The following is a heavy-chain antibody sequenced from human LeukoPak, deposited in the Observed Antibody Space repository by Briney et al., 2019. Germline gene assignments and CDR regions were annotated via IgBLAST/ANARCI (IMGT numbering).Heavy chain of an antibody. CDR1: GFTFSSYA. CDR2: ISGSGGST. Sequence: QPGGSLRLSCAASGFTFSSYAMSWVRQAPGKGLEWVSAISGSGGSTYYADSVKGRFTISRDNSKNTLYLQMNSLRPEDTAVYYCAKKRAGSSSEPGDYWGQGTLVTVSS. D-gene: IGHD6-6*01. V-gene: IGHV3-23*01. CDR3: AKKRAGSSSEPGDY. J-gene: IGHJ4*02.